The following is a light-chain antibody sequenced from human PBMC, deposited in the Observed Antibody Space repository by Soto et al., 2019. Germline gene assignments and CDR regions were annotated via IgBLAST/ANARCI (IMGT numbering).Light chain of an antibody. CDR3: QQYRSSVT. Sequence: IVVTQSPGTLSLSPGERATLSCRASQSVSSKSAWYQHKSGQAPRLLIFDASSRATGIPDRFSGSGSGTDFTLTINTVEPEDFTLYYCQQYRSSVTFGQGTRLEIK. CDR2: DAS. J-gene: IGKJ5*01. CDR1: QSVSSK. V-gene: IGKV3-20*01.